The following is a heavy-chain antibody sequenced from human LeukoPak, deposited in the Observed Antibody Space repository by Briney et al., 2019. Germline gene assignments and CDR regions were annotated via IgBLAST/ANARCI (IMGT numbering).Heavy chain of an antibody. CDR1: AGSFSQRH. Sequence: SETLSLTCTFSAGSFSQRHWSWIRQAPGKGLEWIGEINHRGSTNYNPSLKSRVTVSLDTSKNQFSLKLSSVTAADTAVYYCARAPGAALDWGQGTLVTVSS. CDR3: ARAPGAALD. J-gene: IGHJ4*02. V-gene: IGHV4-34*01. CDR2: INHRGST. D-gene: IGHD2-15*01.